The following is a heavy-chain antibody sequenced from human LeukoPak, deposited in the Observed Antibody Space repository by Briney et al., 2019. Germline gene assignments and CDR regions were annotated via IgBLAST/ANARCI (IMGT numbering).Heavy chain of an antibody. Sequence: SVTLSLTCTVSGGSISSYYWSWIRQPPGKGLEWIGYIYYSGSTNYNPSLKSRVTISVDTSKNQFSLKLSSVTAADTAVYYCARTVEMATIRRAGWFDPWGQGTLVTVSS. J-gene: IGHJ5*02. V-gene: IGHV4-59*01. CDR2: IYYSGST. CDR1: GGSISSYY. CDR3: ARTVEMATIRRAGWFDP. D-gene: IGHD5-24*01.